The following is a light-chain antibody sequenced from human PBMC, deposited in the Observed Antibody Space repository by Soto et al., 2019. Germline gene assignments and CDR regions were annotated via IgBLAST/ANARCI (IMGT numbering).Light chain of an antibody. CDR1: QSISIS. J-gene: IGKJ5*01. V-gene: IGKV1-39*01. CDR3: QQTYTTPEIT. Sequence: DIQMTQSPSSLSASVGDRVVITCRPSQSISISLNWYQVKPGKAPNLLMYGASYLKSGVPTRFCGSGSGTDFTLTISSLQTEDFANYYCQQTYTTPEITFGQGTRLEIK. CDR2: GAS.